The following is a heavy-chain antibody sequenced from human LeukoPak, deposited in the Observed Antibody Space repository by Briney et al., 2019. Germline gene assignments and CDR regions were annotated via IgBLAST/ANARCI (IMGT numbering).Heavy chain of an antibody. CDR1: GGSISSYY. CDR3: ATPRGYSSGWSGIYDY. J-gene: IGHJ4*02. D-gene: IGHD6-19*01. V-gene: IGHV4-59*01. CDR2: IYYTGNT. Sequence: SETLSLTCTVSGGSISSYYWSWIRQPPGKGLEWIGYIYYTGNTNYNPSLKSRLSISIDTSKNQFSLKLSSVTAADTAMYYCATPRGYSSGWSGIYDYWGQGALVTVSS.